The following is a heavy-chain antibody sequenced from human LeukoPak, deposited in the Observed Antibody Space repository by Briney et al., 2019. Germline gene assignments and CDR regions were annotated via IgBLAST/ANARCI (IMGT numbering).Heavy chain of an antibody. CDR3: ARDHIAAAGTLYYYGMDV. Sequence: GGSLRLSCAASGFTFSSYAMSWVRQAPGKGLEWVSVISGSGGSTYYADSVKGRFTFSRDNSKNTLYLQMNSLRAEDTAVYYCARDHIAAAGTLYYYGMDVWGQGTTVTVSS. CDR1: GFTFSSYA. V-gene: IGHV3-23*01. CDR2: ISGSGGST. D-gene: IGHD6-13*01. J-gene: IGHJ6*02.